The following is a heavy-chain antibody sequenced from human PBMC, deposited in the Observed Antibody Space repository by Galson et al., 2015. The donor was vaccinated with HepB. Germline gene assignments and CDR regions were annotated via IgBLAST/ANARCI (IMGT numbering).Heavy chain of an antibody. CDR3: ARMTGGYDILTGYHVYYFDY. J-gene: IGHJ4*02. D-gene: IGHD3-9*01. CDR1: GFSLSTSGMR. V-gene: IGHV2-70*04. Sequence: ALVKPTQTLTLTRTFSGFSLSTSGMRVSWIRQPPGKALEWLARIDWDDDKFYSTSLKTRLTISKDTSKNQVVLTMTNMDPVDTATYYCARMTGGYDILTGYHVYYFDYWGQGTLVTVSS. CDR2: IDWDDDK.